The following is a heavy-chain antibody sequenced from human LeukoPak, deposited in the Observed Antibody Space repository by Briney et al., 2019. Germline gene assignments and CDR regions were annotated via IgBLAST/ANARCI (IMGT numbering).Heavy chain of an antibody. J-gene: IGHJ4*02. CDR2: IYHSGRT. D-gene: IGHD3-9*01. Sequence: SETLSLTCTVSGASISSSYWGWIRQPPGKGLEWIGSIYHSGRTFYNPSLKSRVTISVDTSKDQFSLKLTSVTAADTAVYYCARHYDTSYLVNFGYWGQGALVTVSS. CDR1: GASISSSY. CDR3: ARHYDTSYLVNFGY. V-gene: IGHV4-38-2*02.